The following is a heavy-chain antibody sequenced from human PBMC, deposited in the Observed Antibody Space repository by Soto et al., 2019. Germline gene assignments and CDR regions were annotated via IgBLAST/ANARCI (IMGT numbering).Heavy chain of an antibody. CDR3: ARPPSKGADRDPFDV. J-gene: IGHJ3*01. Sequence: PGGSLRLSCNFSFSMYSMDWVRQAPGKGLEWVASISSGSAFIKYADSVKGRFTISRDNAKNSVSLQMSSLKASDTAIYYCARPPSKGADRDPFDVWGQGTVVTVSS. CDR1: FSMYS. CDR2: ISSGSAFI. D-gene: IGHD1-26*01. V-gene: IGHV3-21*04.